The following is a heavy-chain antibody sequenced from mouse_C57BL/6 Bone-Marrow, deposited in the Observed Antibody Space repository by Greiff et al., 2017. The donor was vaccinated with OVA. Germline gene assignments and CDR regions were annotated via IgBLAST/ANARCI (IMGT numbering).Heavy chain of an antibody. D-gene: IGHD1-1*01. J-gene: IGHJ4*01. Sequence: VQLQQPGAELVKPGASVKLSCKASGYTFTSYWMPWVKQRPGRGLEWIGRIDPNSGGTKYNEKFKSKATLTVDKPSSTAYMQLSSLTSEDSAVYYCAGITTVVDYYAMDYWGQGTSVTVSS. V-gene: IGHV1-72*01. CDR3: AGITTVVDYYAMDY. CDR2: IDPNSGGT. CDR1: GYTFTSYW.